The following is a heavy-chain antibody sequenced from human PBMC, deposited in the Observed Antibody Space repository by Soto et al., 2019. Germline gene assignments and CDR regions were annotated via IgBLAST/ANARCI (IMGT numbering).Heavy chain of an antibody. CDR2: IKTDGSST. CDR1: GFTFSSYW. Sequence: XVSLRLSCAASGFTFSSYWMHWVRQAPGKGLVWVSRIKTDGSSTTYADSVKGRFTISRDNAKNTLYLQMNSLRAEDTAVHYCVRDLGIGGFADYWGQGTLVTVSS. J-gene: IGHJ4*02. D-gene: IGHD2-15*01. CDR3: VRDLGIGGFADY. V-gene: IGHV3-74*03.